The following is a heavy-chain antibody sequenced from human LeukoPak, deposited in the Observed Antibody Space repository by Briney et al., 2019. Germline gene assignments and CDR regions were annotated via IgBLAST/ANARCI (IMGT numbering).Heavy chain of an antibody. Sequence: GGSLRLSCEGSGFSFRDYYMSWIRQTPGKGLEWVSYISNSGTDTNYADSVKGRFTISRDNAKNSLYLQMNSLRAEDTALYYCARHYYDSRYPTSGYYMDVWGKGTTVTASS. CDR2: ISNSGTDT. CDR1: GFSFRDYY. CDR3: ARHYYDSRYPTSGYYMDV. D-gene: IGHD3-22*01. J-gene: IGHJ6*03. V-gene: IGHV3-11*03.